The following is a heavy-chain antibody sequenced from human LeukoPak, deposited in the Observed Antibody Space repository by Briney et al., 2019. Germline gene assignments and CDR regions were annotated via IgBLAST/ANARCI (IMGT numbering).Heavy chain of an antibody. V-gene: IGHV3-53*01. D-gene: IGHD3-10*01. CDR3: AREILIGGAFDI. J-gene: IGHJ3*02. Sequence: PGGSLRLSCATSGFTFSSYAMSWVRQAPGKGLEWVSVIYSGGSTYYADSVKGRFTISRDNSKNTLYLQMNSLRAEDTAVYYCAREILIGGAFDIWGQGTMVTVSS. CDR1: GFTFSSYA. CDR2: IYSGGST.